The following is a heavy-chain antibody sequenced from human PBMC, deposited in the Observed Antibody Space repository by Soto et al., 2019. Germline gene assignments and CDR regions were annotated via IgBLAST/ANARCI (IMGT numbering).Heavy chain of an antibody. V-gene: IGHV4-59*01. CDR2: VYYTGTT. CDR3: ARDLAAVPRAFDY. D-gene: IGHD6-13*01. Sequence: SEALSVTCTVSGGSSSSYFYIWVRQPPGKGLEWIGSVYYTGTTDYNPSLKSRVTISVDTSKTQFSLNLRSVTAADTAVYYCARDLAAVPRAFDYWGRGTLVTVSS. CDR1: GGSSSSYF. J-gene: IGHJ4*02.